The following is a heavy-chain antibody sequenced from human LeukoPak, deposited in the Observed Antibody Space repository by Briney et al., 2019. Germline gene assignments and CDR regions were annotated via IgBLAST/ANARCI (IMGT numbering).Heavy chain of an antibody. V-gene: IGHV4-39*01. J-gene: IGHJ4*02. CDR1: GGSISDSSFY. D-gene: IGHD6-13*01. Sequence: SETLSLTCTVSGGSISDSSFYWGWIRQSPGKGLECIGSVHSSGNTNYAPSLNSRVTLSVDTSKNQFSLNLSSVTAADTAVYYCARCLATGGRVSFDYWGQGTLVTVSS. CDR2: VHSSGNT. CDR3: ARCLATGGRVSFDY.